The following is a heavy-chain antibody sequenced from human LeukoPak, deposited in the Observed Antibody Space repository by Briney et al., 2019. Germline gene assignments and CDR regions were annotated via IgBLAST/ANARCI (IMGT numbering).Heavy chain of an antibody. CDR3: ARNGGYCLDS. V-gene: IGHV4-4*02. D-gene: IGHD2-2*03. J-gene: IGHJ4*02. CDR2: ILQSGST. CDR1: GGSISSGRW. Sequence: NPSETLSLTYAVSGGSISSGRWWSWVRQPPGKGLEWIGEILQSGSTNYNPSLESRVTISVDNSKNQFSLSLSSVTAADTAVYYCARNGGYCLDSWGQGTLVTVSS.